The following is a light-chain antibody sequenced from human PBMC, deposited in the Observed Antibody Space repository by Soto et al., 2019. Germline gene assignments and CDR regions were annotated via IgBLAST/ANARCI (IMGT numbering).Light chain of an antibody. V-gene: IGKV3-20*01. CDR1: QSARSTF. CDR3: QQYHDSPMNT. Sequence: VLPQSPDTLSLSPGDRVTLSCRASQSARSTFLAWYQQKPGQAPRLLIYGASNRATGIPDRFSGSASGTDFTLTISRLEPDDSAVYYCQQYHDSPMNTFGQGTKLEIK. J-gene: IGKJ2*01. CDR2: GAS.